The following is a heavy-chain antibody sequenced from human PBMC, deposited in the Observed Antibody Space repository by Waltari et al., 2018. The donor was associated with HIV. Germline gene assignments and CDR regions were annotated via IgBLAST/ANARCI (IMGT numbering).Heavy chain of an antibody. CDR1: SGSISSSNW. CDR3: ARGGGYSSAWDYYYYAMDV. V-gene: IGHV4-4*02. Sequence: QVQLQESGPGLVKPSGTLSLTCAVSSGSISSSNWWSWVRQPPGKGLEWIGEIYHSGTTNYNPSLKSRVTISVDKSNNQFSLKLGSVSAADTAVYYCARGGGYSSAWDYYYYAMDVWGQGTTVNVSS. J-gene: IGHJ6*02. CDR2: IYHSGTT. D-gene: IGHD6-19*01.